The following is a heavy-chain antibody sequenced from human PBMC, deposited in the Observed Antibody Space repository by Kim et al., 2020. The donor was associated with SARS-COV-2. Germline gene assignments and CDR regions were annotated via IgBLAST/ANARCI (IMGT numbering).Heavy chain of an antibody. D-gene: IGHD3-9*01. Sequence: GGSLRLSCAASGFSFSDHYLDWVRQTPGKGLEWVGRSRDKAHNYTTEYAASVKDRFIISRDDSKNSLYLVMNGLKTEDTAVYYCVRVLRYFDRYGLDVWGQGTTVTVSS. V-gene: IGHV3-72*01. CDR3: VRVLRYFDRYGLDV. J-gene: IGHJ6*02. CDR2: SRDKAHNYTT. CDR1: GFSFSDHY.